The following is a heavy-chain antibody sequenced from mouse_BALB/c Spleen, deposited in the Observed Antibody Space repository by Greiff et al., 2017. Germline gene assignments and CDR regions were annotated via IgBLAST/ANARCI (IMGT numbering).Heavy chain of an antibody. D-gene: IGHD1-1*01. V-gene: IGHV5-9-4*01. J-gene: IGHJ3*01. CDR1: GFTFSSYA. CDR3: ARVGSSYSWFAY. Sequence: DVKLVESGGGLVKPGGSLKLSCAASGFTFSSYAMSWVRQSPEKRLEWVAEISSGGSYTYYPDTVTGRFTISRDNAKNTLYLEMSSLRSEDTAMYYCARVGSSYSWFAYWGQGTLVTVSA. CDR2: ISSGGSYT.